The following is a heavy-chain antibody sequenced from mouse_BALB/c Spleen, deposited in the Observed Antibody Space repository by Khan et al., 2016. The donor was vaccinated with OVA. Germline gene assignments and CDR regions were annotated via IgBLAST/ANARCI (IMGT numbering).Heavy chain of an antibody. J-gene: IGHJ1*01. CDR2: INPSNGGT. V-gene: IGHV1-53*01. CDR3: TRKDYYGSSHRYFDV. D-gene: IGHD1-1*01. CDR1: GYTFTRYY. Sequence: QVRLQQSGTELVKPGASVKLSCKTSGYTFTRYYMYWVKQRPGQGLEWIGEINPSNGGTKFTEKFKSKATLTVDKLSSTAYMQLSSLTSEDSAVYYCTRKDYYGSSHRYFDVWGGGTTVTVSS.